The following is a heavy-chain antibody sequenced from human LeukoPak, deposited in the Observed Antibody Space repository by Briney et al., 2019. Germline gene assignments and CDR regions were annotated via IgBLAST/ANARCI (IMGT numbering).Heavy chain of an antibody. Sequence: SETLSLTCTVSGGSTSTYYWSWIRQPAGKGLEWIGRIYSSGSTDYNPSLKSRVTMSIDTSKNQFSLKLSSVTAADTAMYYCARGPPPDFDCWGQGTLVTVSS. CDR3: ARGPPPDFDC. J-gene: IGHJ4*02. CDR2: IYSSGST. CDR1: GGSTSTYY. V-gene: IGHV4-4*07.